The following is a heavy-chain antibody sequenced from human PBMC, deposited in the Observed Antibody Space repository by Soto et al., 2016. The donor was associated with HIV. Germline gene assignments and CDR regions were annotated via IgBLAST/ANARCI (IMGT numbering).Heavy chain of an antibody. V-gene: IGHV1-18*01. CDR3: ARDGRYSSDLDLFDY. CDR2: ISAYNSNT. Sequence: QVQLVQSGAEVKKPGASVKVSCKASGYTFTSYGISWVRQAPGQGLEWMGWISAYNSNTNYAQKFQGRVTMTTDTSTSTAYMELRSLGSDDTAVYYCARDGRYSSDLDLFDYWGQGTLVTVSS. D-gene: IGHD3-22*01. J-gene: IGHJ4*02. CDR1: GYTFTSYG.